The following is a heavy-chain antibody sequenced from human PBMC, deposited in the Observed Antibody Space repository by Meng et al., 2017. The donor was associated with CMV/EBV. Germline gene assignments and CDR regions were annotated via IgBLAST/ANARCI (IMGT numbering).Heavy chain of an antibody. D-gene: IGHD3-3*01. CDR3: ARDSSGYDFWSGYYTGLFDY. Sequence: GESLKISCAASGFTFSSYAMHWVRQAPGKGLEYVSAISSNGGSTYYADSVKGRFTISRDNSKNTLYLQMNSLRAEDTAVYYCARDSSGYDFWSGYYTGLFDYWGQGTLVTVSS. J-gene: IGHJ4*02. CDR1: GFTFSSYA. V-gene: IGHV3-64*02. CDR2: ISSNGGST.